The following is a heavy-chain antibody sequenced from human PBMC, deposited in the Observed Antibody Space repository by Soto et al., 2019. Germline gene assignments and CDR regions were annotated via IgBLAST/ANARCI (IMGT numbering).Heavy chain of an antibody. Sequence: SETLSLTCAVYGGSFSCYSWNWIRQAPGKGLEWIGEINHSGSTNYNPSLKSRVTISLDTSKNQFSLRLTSLTAEDTAVYFCARAPQIVAMGRPFDYWGQGILVTVSS. V-gene: IGHV4-34*01. J-gene: IGHJ4*02. CDR2: INHSGST. CDR1: GGSFSCYS. CDR3: ARAPQIVAMGRPFDY. D-gene: IGHD5-12*01.